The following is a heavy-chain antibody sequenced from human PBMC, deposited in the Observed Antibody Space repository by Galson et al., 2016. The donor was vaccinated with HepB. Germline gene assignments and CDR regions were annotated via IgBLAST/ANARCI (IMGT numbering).Heavy chain of an antibody. D-gene: IGHD6-6*01. J-gene: IGHJ4*02. CDR1: GGSINNNY. V-gene: IGHV4-59*01. Sequence: SETLSLTCSVSGGSINNNYWSWIRQPPGKGLEWIGYMYYSGSTIYNPSLRSRVTISVDTSKKQFSLKLKSVTAADTAVSYCAGSEYSSSFVDYWGQGTLVTVAA. CDR3: AGSEYSSSFVDY. CDR2: MYYSGST.